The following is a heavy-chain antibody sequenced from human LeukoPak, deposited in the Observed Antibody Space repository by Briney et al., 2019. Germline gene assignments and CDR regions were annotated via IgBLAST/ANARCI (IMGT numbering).Heavy chain of an antibody. Sequence: PGGSLRLSCAASGFTFGSYAMGWVRQARGEGLGWVSALSGLGVNTYYAATVTGRFTISRDNSKNTLYLQINSRRAEDTAVYYCTNPGTPYGSVPEYGRDVWGQGTTGTVSS. CDR2: LSGLGVNT. D-gene: IGHD3-10*01. CDR1: GFTFGSYA. CDR3: TNPGTPYGSVPEYGRDV. V-gene: IGHV3-23*01. J-gene: IGHJ6*02.